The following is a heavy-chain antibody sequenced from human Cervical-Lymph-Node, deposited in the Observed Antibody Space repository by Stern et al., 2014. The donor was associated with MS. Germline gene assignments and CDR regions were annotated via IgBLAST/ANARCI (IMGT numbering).Heavy chain of an antibody. V-gene: IGHV1-69*01. CDR2: IVHMFAKA. CDR3: ARERSSHYPAFAP. D-gene: IGHD3-10*01. J-gene: IGHJ5*02. Sequence: VQLVQSGAEVKQPGSSVRVSCKASGGSFQSYAFNWLRQAPGQGLEWVGDIVHMFAKANYAQKFQGRVTVTADEATNTVYMELSFLTSEDTAVYYCARERSSHYPAFAPWGQGTLVTVSS. CDR1: GGSFQSYA.